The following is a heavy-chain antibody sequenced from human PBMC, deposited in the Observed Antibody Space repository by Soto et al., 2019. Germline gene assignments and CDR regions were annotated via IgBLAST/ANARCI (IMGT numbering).Heavy chain of an antibody. CDR1: GFTLSNIG. Sequence: QVQLVESGGDVVQPGTSLRLACAASGFTLSNIGMQWVRQAPGKGLEWVAVISAGGNTKYYADSVKGRFTISRDNSKNTLFLQMNSLRTEDTAVYYCAKESGGERYAAYFDLWGQGTLVTVSA. V-gene: IGHV3-30*18. D-gene: IGHD2-21*01. CDR3: AKESGGERYAAYFDL. J-gene: IGHJ4*02. CDR2: ISAGGNTK.